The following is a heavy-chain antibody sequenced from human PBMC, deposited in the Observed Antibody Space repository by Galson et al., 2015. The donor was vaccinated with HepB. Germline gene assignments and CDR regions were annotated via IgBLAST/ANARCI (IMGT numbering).Heavy chain of an antibody. CDR3: AKPGAGGPAAFHFYYLDV. CDR2: ISGDSNYI. D-gene: IGHD2-2*01. CDR1: GSPFSDYG. V-gene: IGHV3-21*01. J-gene: IGHJ6*03. Sequence: SLRLSCAVSGSPFSDYGTYWLRQGPGKGLEWVSFISGDSNYIYYADSVKGRFTVSRDNAKRSLYLHMNSLRAEDTAVYYCAKPGAGGPAAFHFYYLDVWGNGTTVTVSS.